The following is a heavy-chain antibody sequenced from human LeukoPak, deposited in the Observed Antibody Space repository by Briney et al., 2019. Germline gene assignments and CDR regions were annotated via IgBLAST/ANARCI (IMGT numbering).Heavy chain of an antibody. Sequence: GGSLRLSCAASGFTFSSYAVSWVRQAPGKGLEWVSAISGSGGSTYYADSVKGRFTISRDNSKNTLYLQMNSLRAEDTAVYYCAKLLGSPAAIIGYFDYWGQGTLVTVSS. V-gene: IGHV3-23*01. CDR3: AKLLGSPAAIIGYFDY. CDR1: GFTFSSYA. J-gene: IGHJ4*02. D-gene: IGHD2-2*02. CDR2: ISGSGGST.